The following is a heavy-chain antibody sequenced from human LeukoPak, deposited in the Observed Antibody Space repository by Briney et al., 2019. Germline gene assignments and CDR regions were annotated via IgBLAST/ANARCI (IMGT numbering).Heavy chain of an antibody. CDR1: GFTFSRFE. D-gene: IGHD1-1*01. V-gene: IGHV3-48*03. Sequence: PGGSLRLSCVASGFTFSRFELNWVRQAPGKGLEWVSYISSSGSTIYYADSVKGRFTISRDNAKNSLYLQMNSLRAEDTAVYYCARCPKLERLYYYYYMDVWGKGTTVTISS. CDR3: ARCPKLERLYYYYYMDV. CDR2: ISSSGSTI. J-gene: IGHJ6*03.